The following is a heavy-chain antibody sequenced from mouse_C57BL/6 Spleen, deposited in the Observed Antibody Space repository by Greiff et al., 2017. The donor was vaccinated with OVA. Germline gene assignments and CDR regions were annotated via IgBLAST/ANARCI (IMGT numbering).Heavy chain of an antibody. CDR1: GYTFTDYY. CDR3: ANYGSSYGYFDV. V-gene: IGHV1-26*01. CDR2: INPNNGGT. D-gene: IGHD1-1*01. Sequence: VQLQQSGPELVKPGASVKISCKASGYTFTDYYMNWVKQSPGKSLEWIGDINPNNGGTSYNQKFKGKATLTVDKSSSTAYMELRSLTSEDSAVYYCANYGSSYGYFDVWGTGTTVTVSS. J-gene: IGHJ1*03.